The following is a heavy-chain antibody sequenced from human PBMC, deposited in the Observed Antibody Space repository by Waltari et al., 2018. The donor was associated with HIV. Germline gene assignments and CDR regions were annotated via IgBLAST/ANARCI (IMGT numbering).Heavy chain of an antibody. V-gene: IGHV5-51*01. CDR1: GSRVPTYW. Sequence: VQLVQSGTEVKKPGESLTISCKASGSRVPTYWLSLVRQRPGKGLEWMGIVYPGDAETRYSPSFEGQVTISVDKSIATAYLQWSSLKASDSAVYYCARPGLAYCGGDCYYHFWGQGTLVSVSS. J-gene: IGHJ4*02. CDR2: VYPGDAET. D-gene: IGHD2-21*02. CDR3: ARPGLAYCGGDCYYHF.